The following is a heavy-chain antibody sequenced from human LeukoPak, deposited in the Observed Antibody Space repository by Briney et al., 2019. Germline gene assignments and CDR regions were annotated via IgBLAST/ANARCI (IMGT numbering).Heavy chain of an antibody. D-gene: IGHD3-22*01. V-gene: IGHV4-34*01. Sequence: SETLSLTCAVYGGSFNGYYWSWIRQPPGKGLEWIGEINHSGSTNYNPSRKSRVTISVDTSKNQFSLKLSSVTAADTAVYYCARAFWYDSSGYDDYWGQGTLVTVSS. CDR3: ARAFWYDSSGYDDY. CDR2: INHSGST. J-gene: IGHJ4*02. CDR1: GGSFNGYY.